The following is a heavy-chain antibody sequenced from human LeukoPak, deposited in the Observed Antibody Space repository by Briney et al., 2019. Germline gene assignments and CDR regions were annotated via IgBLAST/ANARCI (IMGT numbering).Heavy chain of an antibody. V-gene: IGHV4-39*01. CDR3: ARNADIAVASVKFDY. CDR1: GGSISSSSYY. CDR2: VYYSGST. Sequence: SETLSLTCTVSGGSISSSSYYWGWIRQPPGEGLEWIGSVYYSGSTYYNPSLKSRVTISVDTSKNQFSLKLSSVTAADTAVYYCARNADIAVASVKFDYWGQGTLVTVSS. D-gene: IGHD6-19*01. J-gene: IGHJ4*02.